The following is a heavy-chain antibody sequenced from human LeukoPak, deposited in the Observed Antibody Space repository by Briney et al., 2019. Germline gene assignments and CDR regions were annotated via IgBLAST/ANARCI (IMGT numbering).Heavy chain of an antibody. CDR1: GYTLTSYD. J-gene: IGHJ4*02. V-gene: IGHV1-8*01. CDR3: TRETSSRYFDY. Sequence: ASVKVSCKASGYTLTSYDINWVRQATGQGLEWMGWMNPNSGRTGYAQNFQGRITITRSTSISTAYMELSSLRSEDTAMYYCTRETSSRYFDYWGQGTLVTVSS. CDR2: MNPNSGRT.